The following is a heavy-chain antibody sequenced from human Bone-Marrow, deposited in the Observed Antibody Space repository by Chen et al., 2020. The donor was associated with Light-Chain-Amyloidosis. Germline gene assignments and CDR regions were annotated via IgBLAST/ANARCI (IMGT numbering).Heavy chain of an antibody. CDR2: IYPDDSDA. J-gene: IGHJ4*02. CDR3: ARRRDGYNFDY. D-gene: IGHD5-12*01. CDR1: GYTFPSYW. Sequence: EVQLEQSGPEVKKPGESLKISCKGSGYTFPSYWIGWVRQMPGKGLEWMGVIYPDDSDARYSPSFEGQVTISADKSITTAYLQWRSLKASDTARYYCARRRDGYNFDYWGQGTLVTVSS. V-gene: IGHV5-51*01.